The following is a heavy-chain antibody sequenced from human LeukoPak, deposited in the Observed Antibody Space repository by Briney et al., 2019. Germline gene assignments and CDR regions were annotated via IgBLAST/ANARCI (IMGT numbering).Heavy chain of an antibody. CDR2: ISGGGDTT. J-gene: IGHJ5*02. Sequence: GGSLRLSCAASGLTFNNYATNWVRQAPGKGLEWLSGISGGGDTTYYADSVRGRFTISRDISMNTVYLQMNSLRVEDTAEYYWGQDTHYYGQFDPWGQGTL. V-gene: IGHV3-23*01. CDR3: GQDTHYYGQFDP. D-gene: IGHD3-10*01. CDR1: GLTFNNYA.